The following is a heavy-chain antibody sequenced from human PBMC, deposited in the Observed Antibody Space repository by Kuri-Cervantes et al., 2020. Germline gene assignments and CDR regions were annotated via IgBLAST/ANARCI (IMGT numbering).Heavy chain of an antibody. V-gene: IGHV1-69*05. J-gene: IGHJ4*02. Sequence: SVKVSCKASGGTLISSTISWVRQAPGQGLEWMGGIIPIFGTANYAQKFQGRVTITTDESTSTAYMELSSLRSEDTAVYYCAFSLSYDSSGYFFDYWGQGTLVTVSS. CDR3: AFSLSYDSSGYFFDY. D-gene: IGHD3-22*01. CDR1: GGTLISST. CDR2: IIPIFGTA.